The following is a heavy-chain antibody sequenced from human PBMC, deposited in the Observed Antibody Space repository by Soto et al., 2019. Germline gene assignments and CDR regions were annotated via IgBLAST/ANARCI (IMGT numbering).Heavy chain of an antibody. CDR1: GGSISSYY. CDR3: EREGYDFGFIQH. Sequence: PSETLSLTCTVSGGSISSYYWSWIRQPPGKGLEWIGYIYYSGSTNYNPSLKSRVTISVDTSKNQFSLKLSSVTAADTAVYYCEREGYDFGFIQHWGQGTLVTVSS. D-gene: IGHD3-3*01. J-gene: IGHJ1*01. CDR2: IYYSGST. V-gene: IGHV4-59*01.